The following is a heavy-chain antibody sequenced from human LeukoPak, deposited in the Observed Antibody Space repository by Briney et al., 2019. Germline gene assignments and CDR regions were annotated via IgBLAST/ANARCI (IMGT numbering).Heavy chain of an antibody. D-gene: IGHD4-11*01. J-gene: IGHJ2*01. V-gene: IGHV4-59*12. CDR1: GGSISSYY. CDR2: IYYSGST. CDR3: ARETKGDYYFDL. Sequence: PSETLSLTCTVSGGSISSYYWSWIRQPPGKGLEWIGYIYYSGSTNYNPSLKSRVTISVDTSKNQFSLQLNSVTPEDAAVYYCARETKGDYYFDLWGRGTLVTVSS.